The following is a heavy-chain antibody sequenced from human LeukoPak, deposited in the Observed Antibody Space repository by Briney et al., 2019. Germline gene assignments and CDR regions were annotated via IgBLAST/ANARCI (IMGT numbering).Heavy chain of an antibody. V-gene: IGHV3-48*04. CDR2: ISSSSTTI. Sequence: SGGSLRLSCTASGFTFSSYSMNWVRQAPGKGLEWVSYISSSSTTIYYGDSVEGRFTISRDNAKNSLYLQMNSLRAEDTAVYYCATVREVGVGNGYYYYMDVWGKGTTVAVSS. J-gene: IGHJ6*03. CDR3: ATVREVGVGNGYYYYMDV. D-gene: IGHD4-23*01. CDR1: GFTFSSYS.